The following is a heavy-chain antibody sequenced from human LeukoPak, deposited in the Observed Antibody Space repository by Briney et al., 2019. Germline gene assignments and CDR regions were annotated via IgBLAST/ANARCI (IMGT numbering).Heavy chain of an antibody. D-gene: IGHD6-19*01. CDR3: ARDEAVAGLDY. CDR2: IYHSGST. J-gene: IGHJ4*02. CDR1: GGSISSSNW. Sequence: SETLSLTCAVSGGSISSSNWWSWVRQPPGKGLEWIGEIYHSGSTNYNPSLKSRVTISVDTSKNQFSLKLSSVTAADTAVYYCARDEAVAGLDYWGQGTLVTVSS. V-gene: IGHV4-4*02.